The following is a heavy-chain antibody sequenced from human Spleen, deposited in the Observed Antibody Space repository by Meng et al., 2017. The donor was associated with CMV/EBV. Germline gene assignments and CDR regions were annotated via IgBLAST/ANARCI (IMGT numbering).Heavy chain of an antibody. J-gene: IGHJ4*02. CDR1: GFTFSSYE. Sequence: GGSLRLSCAASGFTFSSYEMNWVRQAPGKGLEWVSYISSSGSTIYYADSVKGRFTISRDNAKNSLYLQMNSLRAEDTAVYYCAREGGNFNWNPFDYWGQGTLVTVSS. D-gene: IGHD1-20*01. CDR3: AREGGNFNWNPFDY. CDR2: ISSSGSTI. V-gene: IGHV3-48*03.